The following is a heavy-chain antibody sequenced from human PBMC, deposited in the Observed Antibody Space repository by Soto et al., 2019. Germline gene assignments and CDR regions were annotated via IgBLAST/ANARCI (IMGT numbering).Heavy chain of an antibody. D-gene: IGHD3-10*01. CDR1: GGTFTSYI. J-gene: IGHJ5*02. CDR2: IIPVLGVV. CDR3: AKGVGSGSYYNQYNWFDP. Sequence: GASVKVSCKASGGTFTSYIISWVRQAPGQGLEWMGRIIPVLGVVYYAQKFQGRVTITADTSTTTAYMDLSGLRSDDTAVYYCAKGVGSGSYYNQYNWFDPWGQGTLVTVSS. V-gene: IGHV1-69*02.